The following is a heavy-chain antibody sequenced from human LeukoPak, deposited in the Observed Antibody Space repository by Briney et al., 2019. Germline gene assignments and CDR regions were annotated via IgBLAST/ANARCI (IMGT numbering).Heavy chain of an antibody. V-gene: IGHV3-11*01. CDR3: ARDRAYYGSGTQLYNWFDP. Sequence: GGSLRLSCTASGFTFGDYAMTWVRQAPGKGLEWVSYISSSGSTIYYADSVKGRFTISRDNAKNSLYLQMNSLRAEDTAVYYCARDRAYYGSGTQLYNWFDPWGQGTLVTVSS. D-gene: IGHD3-10*01. CDR1: GFTFGDYA. J-gene: IGHJ5*02. CDR2: ISSSGSTI.